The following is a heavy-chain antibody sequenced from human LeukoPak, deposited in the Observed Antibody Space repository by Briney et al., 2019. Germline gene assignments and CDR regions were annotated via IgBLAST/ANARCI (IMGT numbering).Heavy chain of an antibody. D-gene: IGHD6-13*01. J-gene: IGHJ3*02. CDR3: AKVPPGATAGAFDI. CDR2: ISHDGGNK. Sequence: GGSLRLSCAASGFTFSNYGMHWVRQAPGKGLEWVAVISHDGGNKHYADSVKGRFTFSRDNSKNTLYLQMNSLRSEATAVYYCAKVPPGATAGAFDIWGQGTMVTVSS. V-gene: IGHV3-30*18. CDR1: GFTFSNYG.